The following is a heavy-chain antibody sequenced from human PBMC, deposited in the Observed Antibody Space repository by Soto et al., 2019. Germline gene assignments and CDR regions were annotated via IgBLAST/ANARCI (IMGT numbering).Heavy chain of an antibody. CDR1: GFTFSSYA. CDR3: ARGRGLGELIFLYP. CDR2: VTGSGGST. Sequence: GGSLRLSCAASGFTFSSYAMSWVREAPGKGLEWVSSVTGSGGSTYYADSVKGRFTISRDNSKNTMYLQMNSLRAEDTAVYFCARGRGLGELIFLYPGAQGTVVPVSA. V-gene: IGHV3-23*01. J-gene: IGHJ4*02. D-gene: IGHD3-16*01.